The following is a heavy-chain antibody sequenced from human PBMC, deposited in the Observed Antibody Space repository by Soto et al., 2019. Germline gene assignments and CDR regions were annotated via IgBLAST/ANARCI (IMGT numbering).Heavy chain of an antibody. D-gene: IGHD6-13*01. CDR1: GFTFDDYG. V-gene: IGHV3-20*01. J-gene: IGHJ3*02. CDR2: INWNGGST. Sequence: GGSLRLSCAASGFTFDDYGMSWVRQAPGKGLEWVSGINWNGGSTGYADSVKGRFTISRDNAKNSLYLQMNSLRAEDTALYHCARVTSSWYAFDIWGQGTMVTVSS. CDR3: ARVTSSWYAFDI.